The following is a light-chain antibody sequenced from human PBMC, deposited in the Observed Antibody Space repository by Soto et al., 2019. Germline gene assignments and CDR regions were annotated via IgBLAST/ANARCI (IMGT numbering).Light chain of an antibody. Sequence: EIVLTQSPATLSLSPGGRATLSCRVSQNINIYLAWYQQKLGQAPRLLIYDSSIRATGIPARFSGSGSGTDFTLTISGLEPEDFGVYYCQQRYSWPLTFGGGTKVEIK. CDR1: QNINIY. CDR3: QQRYSWPLT. J-gene: IGKJ4*01. V-gene: IGKV3-11*01. CDR2: DSS.